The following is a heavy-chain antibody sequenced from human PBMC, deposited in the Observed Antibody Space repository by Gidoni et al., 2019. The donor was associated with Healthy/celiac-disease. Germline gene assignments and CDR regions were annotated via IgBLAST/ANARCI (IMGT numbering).Heavy chain of an antibody. CDR1: GGPISSSSYY. CDR3: ASFTDRYGGAFDI. D-gene: IGHD3-10*01. J-gene: IGHJ3*02. CDR2: IYYSGST. V-gene: IGHV4-39*01. Sequence: QLQLQESGPGLVKPSETLSLTCTVSGGPISSSSYYWGWIRQPPGKGLEWIGSIYYSGSTYYNPSLKSRVTISVDTSKNQFSLKLSSVTAADTAVYYCASFTDRYGGAFDIWGQGTMVTVSS.